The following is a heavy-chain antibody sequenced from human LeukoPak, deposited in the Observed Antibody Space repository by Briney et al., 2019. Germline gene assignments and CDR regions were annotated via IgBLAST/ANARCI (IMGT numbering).Heavy chain of an antibody. CDR1: GGSFNDYY. V-gene: IGHV4-34*01. J-gene: IGHJ6*03. Sequence: PSETLSLTCAVYGGSFNDYYWNWIRQPPGKGLEWIGEINLRGSTTYNPSLKSRVTISLDESKNQFSLKLSSVTAADTAVYFCARGGRYMSASWYGSVYYYMDVWGKGTTVTVSS. CDR2: INLRGST. CDR3: ARGGRYMSASWYGSVYYYMDV. D-gene: IGHD6-13*01.